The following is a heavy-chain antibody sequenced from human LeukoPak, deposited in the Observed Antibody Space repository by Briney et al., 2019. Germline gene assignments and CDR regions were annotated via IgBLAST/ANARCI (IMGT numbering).Heavy chain of an antibody. Sequence: PSETLSLTCTVSGYSISSGYYWGWIRQPPGKGLEWIGIIYHSGSTHYNPPLKSRVTISVDTSKNQFSLKLSSATAADTAVYYCARRAGAYSHPYDYWGQGTLVTVSS. CDR2: IYHSGST. J-gene: IGHJ4*02. D-gene: IGHD4/OR15-4a*01. CDR3: ARRAGAYSHPYDY. V-gene: IGHV4-38-2*02. CDR1: GYSISSGYY.